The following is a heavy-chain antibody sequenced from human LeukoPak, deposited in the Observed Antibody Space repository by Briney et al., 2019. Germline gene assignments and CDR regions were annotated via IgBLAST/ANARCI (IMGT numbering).Heavy chain of an antibody. CDR3: ARDVMVRGVIPSFVY. CDR2: INPNSGGT. V-gene: IGHV1-2*02. Sequence: ASVKVSCKASGYTFTGYYIHWVRQAPGQGLEWMGWINPNSGGTNYAQKFQGRVTMTRDTSISTAYMELSRLRSDGTAVYYCARDVMVRGVIPSFVYWGQGTLVTVSS. J-gene: IGHJ4*02. CDR1: GYTFTGYY. D-gene: IGHD3-10*01.